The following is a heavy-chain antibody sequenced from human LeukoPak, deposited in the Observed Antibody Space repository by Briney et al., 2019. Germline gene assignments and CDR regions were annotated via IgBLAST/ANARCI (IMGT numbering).Heavy chain of an antibody. CDR3: AKESCGGDCPYYYYGMDV. J-gene: IGHJ6*02. Sequence: PGGSLRLSCAASGFTFSSYGMHWVRQAPGKGLEWVAVISYDGSNKYYADSVKGRFTISRDNSKNTLYLQMNSLRAEDTAVYYCAKESCGGDCPYYYYGMDVWGQGTTVTVSS. CDR2: ISYDGSNK. V-gene: IGHV3-30*18. D-gene: IGHD2-21*02. CDR1: GFTFSSYG.